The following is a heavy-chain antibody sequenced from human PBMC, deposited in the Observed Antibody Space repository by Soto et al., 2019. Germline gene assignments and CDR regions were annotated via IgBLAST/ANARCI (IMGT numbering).Heavy chain of an antibody. Sequence: QVHLQQWGAGLLNPSETLSLTCAVYGGSFTGYYWSWIRQPPGKGLEWIGEIHHSGSTNYHPSLKSRVTISLDTSMHQFSLKVHAVPVADTDVYYCASTFSFETIFGVVKPNYFDFWGQGTLVTFSS. J-gene: IGHJ4*02. CDR1: GGSFTGYY. CDR2: IHHSGST. D-gene: IGHD3-3*01. CDR3: ASTFSFETIFGVVKPNYFDF. V-gene: IGHV4-34*01.